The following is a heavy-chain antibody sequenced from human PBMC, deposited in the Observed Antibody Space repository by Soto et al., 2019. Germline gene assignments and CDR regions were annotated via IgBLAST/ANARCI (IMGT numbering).Heavy chain of an antibody. CDR3: ARDISIAVAGRYWYFDL. D-gene: IGHD6-19*01. J-gene: IGHJ2*01. CDR2: IYTGDSA. Sequence: GGSLRLSCAASGFSVTSNYMTWVRQAPGKGLEWVSAIYTGDSAFYADSVKGRFTISRDKAKNTLYLQMNSLRAEDTAVYYCARDISIAVAGRYWYFDLWGRGTLVTVSS. V-gene: IGHV3-53*01. CDR1: GFSVTSNY.